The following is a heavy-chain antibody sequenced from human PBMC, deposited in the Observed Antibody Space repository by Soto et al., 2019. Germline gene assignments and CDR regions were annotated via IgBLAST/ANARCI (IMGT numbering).Heavy chain of an antibody. CDR2: ISGSGGST. Sequence: GGSLRLSCAASGFTFSSYAMSWVRQAPGKGLEWVSAISGSGGSTYYAESVKGRFTISRDKSKNTLYLQMNSLRAEDTAVYYCAKDWSGWYRADYYYGMDVWGQGTTVTVSS. J-gene: IGHJ6*02. V-gene: IGHV3-23*01. CDR1: GFTFSSYA. CDR3: AKDWSGWYRADYYYGMDV. D-gene: IGHD6-19*01.